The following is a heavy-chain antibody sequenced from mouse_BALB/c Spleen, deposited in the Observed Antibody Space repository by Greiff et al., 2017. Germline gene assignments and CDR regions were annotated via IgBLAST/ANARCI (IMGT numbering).Heavy chain of an antibody. V-gene: IGHV1-87*01. J-gene: IGHJ4*01. D-gene: IGHD4-1*01. Sequence: VQLQQSGAELARPGASVKLSCKASGYTFPSYWMRWVKQRPGQGLEWIGAIYPGDGDTRYTQKFKGKATLTADKSSSTAYMQLSSLASEDSAVYYCARGDWDDAMDYWGQGTSVTVSS. CDR3: ARGDWDDAMDY. CDR1: GYTFPSYW. CDR2: IYPGDGDT.